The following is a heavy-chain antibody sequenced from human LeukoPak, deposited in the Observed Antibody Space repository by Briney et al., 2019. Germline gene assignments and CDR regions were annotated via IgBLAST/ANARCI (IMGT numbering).Heavy chain of an antibody. CDR2: IYPGDSDT. CDR1: GYSFTSYW. CDR3: ARQRPRGYSYGYFKY. J-gene: IGHJ4*02. D-gene: IGHD5-18*01. Sequence: GESLKISCKGSGYSFTSYWIGWVRQMPGKGLEWMGIIYPGDSDTRYSPSFQGQVTISADKSISTAYLQWSSLKASGTAMYYCARQRPRGYSYGYFKYWGQGTLVTVSS. V-gene: IGHV5-51*01.